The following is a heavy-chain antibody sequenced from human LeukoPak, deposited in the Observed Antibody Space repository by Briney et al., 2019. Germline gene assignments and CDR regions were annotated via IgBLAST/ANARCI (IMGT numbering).Heavy chain of an antibody. J-gene: IGHJ3*02. V-gene: IGHV4-4*07. CDR3: ARGRYCSADICSGGDAFDI. CDR1: GGSINNYY. D-gene: IGHD2-15*01. Sequence: SETLSLTCTVSGGSINNYYWSWIRQPAGKGLEWIGRIYTRGSTNYNPTLKSRVTMSVDTSKNQFSLKLSSVTAADTAVYYCARGRYCSADICSGGDAFDIWGQGTMVSVSS. CDR2: IYTRGST.